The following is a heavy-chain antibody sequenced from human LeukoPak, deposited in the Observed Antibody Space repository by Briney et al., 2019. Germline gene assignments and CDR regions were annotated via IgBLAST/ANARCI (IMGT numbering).Heavy chain of an antibody. D-gene: IGHD3-3*01. CDR1: GGTFSSYA. J-gene: IGHJ5*02. CDR3: ARGYYDFWSGSGPGWFDP. Sequence: SSVKVSCKASGGTFSSYAISWVRQAPGQGLEWMGRIIPIFGTANYAQKFQGGVTITTDESTSTAYMELSSLRSEDTAVYYCARGYYDFWSGSGPGWFDPWGQGTLVTVSS. CDR2: IIPIFGTA. V-gene: IGHV1-69*05.